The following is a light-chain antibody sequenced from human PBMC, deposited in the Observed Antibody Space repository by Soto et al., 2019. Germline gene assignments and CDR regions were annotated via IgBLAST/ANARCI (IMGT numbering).Light chain of an antibody. J-gene: IGKJ1*01. V-gene: IGKV3-20*01. CDR1: QSVSSSY. Sequence: EIVLTQSPGTLSLSPRERATLSCRASQSVSSSYLAWYQQKPGQAPRLLIYGASSRATGIPDRFSGSGSGTDFTLTINKLEPEDFAVYYCQQYDKFPRTFGQGTKVDIK. CDR3: QQYDKFPRT. CDR2: GAS.